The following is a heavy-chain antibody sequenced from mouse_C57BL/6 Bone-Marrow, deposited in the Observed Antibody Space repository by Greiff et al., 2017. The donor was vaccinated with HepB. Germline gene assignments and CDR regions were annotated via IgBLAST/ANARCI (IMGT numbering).Heavy chain of an antibody. V-gene: IGHV1-74*01. J-gene: IGHJ2*01. CDR3: AIFLGRNYFDY. CDR2: IDPSDSDT. Sequence: QVQLQQSGAELVKPGASVKVSCKASGYTFTSYWMHWVKQRPGQGLEWIGRIDPSDSDTNYNQKFKGKATLTVDKSSSTAYMQLSSLTSEDSAVYYCAIFLGRNYFDYWGQGTTLTVSS. D-gene: IGHD4-1*01. CDR1: GYTFTSYW.